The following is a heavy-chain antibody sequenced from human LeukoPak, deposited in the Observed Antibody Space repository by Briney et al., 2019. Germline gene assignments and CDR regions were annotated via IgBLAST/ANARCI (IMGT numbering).Heavy chain of an antibody. V-gene: IGHV1-18*04. Sequence: APVKVSCKAFGYTFTDYGITWVRQAPGQGLQWLGWVSANTGNTNYAQRFQGRVTMTIDTSTSTAYMELRSLGSDDTAVYYCVRVKSNNWWGNFDYWGQGTLVTVSS. J-gene: IGHJ4*02. CDR3: VRVKSNNWWGNFDY. CDR1: GYTFTDYG. D-gene: IGHD1-20*01. CDR2: VSANTGNT.